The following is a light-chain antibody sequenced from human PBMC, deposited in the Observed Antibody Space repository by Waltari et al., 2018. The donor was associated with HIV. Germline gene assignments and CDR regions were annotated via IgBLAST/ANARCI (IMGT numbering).Light chain of an antibody. CDR1: QAINTY. Sequence: DIQMAQSPSSLSASVGERVTITCRACQAINTYLAWYQQKPGKVPKFLIYGASTLQSGVPSRFSGSGSGTDFTLTISSLQPEDVATYYCQKYNSAPLTFGGGTKVEIK. J-gene: IGKJ4*01. CDR2: GAS. CDR3: QKYNSAPLT. V-gene: IGKV1-27*01.